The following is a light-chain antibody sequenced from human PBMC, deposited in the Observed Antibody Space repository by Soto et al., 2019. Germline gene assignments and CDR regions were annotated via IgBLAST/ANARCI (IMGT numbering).Light chain of an antibody. CDR2: ATS. CDR3: HQSFSSPLT. Sequence: DIQMTQSPSSLSASVGDRVTITCRLSQNIGKFLNWYQQRPGKGPTALLHATSTVQSGVSSRFSGSGSDTEFTLAITVLQPEDFATYFYHQSFSSPLTFGGGTKV. J-gene: IGKJ4*01. CDR1: QNIGKF. V-gene: IGKV1-39*01.